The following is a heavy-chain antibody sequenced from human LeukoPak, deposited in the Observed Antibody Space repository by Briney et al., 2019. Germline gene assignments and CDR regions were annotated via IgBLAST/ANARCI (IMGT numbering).Heavy chain of an antibody. V-gene: IGHV1-18*01. CDR1: GYTFTSYG. Sequence: ASVKVSCKASGYTFTSYGISWVRQAPGQGLEWMGWISAYNGNTNYAQKLQGRVTMTTDTSTSTAYMELRSLRSDDTAVYYCARTVHYDFWSGYYYFDYWGQGTLVTVSS. J-gene: IGHJ4*02. D-gene: IGHD3-3*01. CDR3: ARTVHYDFWSGYYYFDY. CDR2: ISAYNGNT.